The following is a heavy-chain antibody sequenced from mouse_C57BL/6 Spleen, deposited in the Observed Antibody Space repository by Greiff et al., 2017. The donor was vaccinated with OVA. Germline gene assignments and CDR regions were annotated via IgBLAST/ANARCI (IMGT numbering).Heavy chain of an antibody. Sequence: VQLQESGPELVKPGASVKISCKASGYAFSSSWMNWVKQRPGKGLEWIGRIYPGDGDTNYNGKFKGKATLTADKSSSTAYMQLSSLTSEDSAVYFCADYGSSFDYWGQGTTLTVSS. V-gene: IGHV1-82*01. D-gene: IGHD1-1*01. CDR3: ADYGSSFDY. CDR2: IYPGDGDT. CDR1: GYAFSSSW. J-gene: IGHJ2*01.